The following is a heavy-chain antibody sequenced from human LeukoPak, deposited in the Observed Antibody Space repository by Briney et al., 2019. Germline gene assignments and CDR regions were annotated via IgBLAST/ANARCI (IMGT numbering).Heavy chain of an antibody. J-gene: IGHJ4*02. V-gene: IGHV4-4*07. CDR2: IYTSGST. Sequence: PSETLSLTCTVSGASISNYFWTWIRQPAGKGLEWIGRIYTSGSTNYNPSLKSRVTMSVDTSKSQFSLKLNSVTAADTAVYYCTAERAGTIVDYWGQGTLVTVSS. D-gene: IGHD1-1*01. CDR3: TAERAGTIVDY. CDR1: GASISNYF.